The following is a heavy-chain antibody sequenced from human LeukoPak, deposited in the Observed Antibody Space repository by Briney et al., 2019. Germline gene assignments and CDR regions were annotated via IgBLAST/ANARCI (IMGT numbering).Heavy chain of an antibody. CDR3: AREWSQYSSTWKGAFDI. J-gene: IGHJ3*02. V-gene: IGHV3-30-3*01. CDR2: ISNDGSHK. Sequence: GGSLRLSCAASGFIISGYAMHWVRQAPGRGLEWVALISNDGSHKNYADSVNGRLTISRDNSNNLLYLRMNSLTTEDTAVYYCAREWSQYSSTWKGAFDIWGQGTMVTVSS. D-gene: IGHD6-13*01. CDR1: GFIISGYA.